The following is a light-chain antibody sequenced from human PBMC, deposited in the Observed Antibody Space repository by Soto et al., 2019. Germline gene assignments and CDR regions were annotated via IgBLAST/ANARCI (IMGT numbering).Light chain of an antibody. CDR2: GAS. CDR1: QSIIGTY. V-gene: IGKV3-20*01. Sequence: EIVLTQSPGTLSLSPGERATLSCRASQSIIGTYLAWYQQKPGQAPRLLIYGASIRATGIPDRFSGSGSGTDFTLTISRLEPEDSAVYYCQQFGTSPLTFGGGTKVEIK. CDR3: QQFGTSPLT. J-gene: IGKJ4*01.